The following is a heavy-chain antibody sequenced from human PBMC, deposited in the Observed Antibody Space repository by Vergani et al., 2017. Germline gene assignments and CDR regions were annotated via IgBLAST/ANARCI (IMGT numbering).Heavy chain of an antibody. J-gene: IGHJ4*02. CDR3: ARSRYDSSGFSTIFRY. CDR1: GFAFRTYG. CDR2: IWYDGSNT. Sequence: QVQLVESGGGVVQPGRSLRLSCVASGFAFRTYGMHWVRQAPGKGLEWVAIIWYDGSNTYYADSVKGRFTVYRDNSRNTLFLQMNSLRVEDTAVYYCARSRYDSSGFSTIFRYWGQGTRVTVS. D-gene: IGHD3-22*01. V-gene: IGHV3-33*01.